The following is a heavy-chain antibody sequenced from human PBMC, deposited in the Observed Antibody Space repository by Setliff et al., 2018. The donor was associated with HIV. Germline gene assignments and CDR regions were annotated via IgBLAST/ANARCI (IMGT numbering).Heavy chain of an antibody. D-gene: IGHD2-21*01. V-gene: IGHV1-69*13. J-gene: IGHJ3*02. CDR2: IIPIFGTA. CDR3: ATSTLGWSDDAFDI. CDR1: GGTFSSYA. Sequence: GASVKVSCKASGGTFSSYAVSWVRQAPGQGLEWMGGIIPIFGTANYAQKFQGRVTITADESTSTAYMELRRLKSEDTAVYYCATSTLGWSDDAFDIWGQGTMVTVSS.